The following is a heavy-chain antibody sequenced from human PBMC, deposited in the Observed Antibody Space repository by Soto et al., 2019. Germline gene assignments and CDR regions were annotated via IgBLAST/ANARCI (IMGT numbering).Heavy chain of an antibody. J-gene: IGHJ5*02. CDR2: IRRKAYGGTT. CDR3: TRDPLHYDFWSAYSTNWYDP. CDR1: GFTFADYV. V-gene: IGHV3-49*04. Sequence: PGGSLRLSCTASGFTFADYVMSWVRQAPGKGLEWIGLIRRKAYGGTTEYAASLKGRFTISRDDSKSIAYLQMNSLKTEDTAVYYCTRDPLHYDFWSAYSTNWYDPWGQGTLVTVSS. D-gene: IGHD3-3*01.